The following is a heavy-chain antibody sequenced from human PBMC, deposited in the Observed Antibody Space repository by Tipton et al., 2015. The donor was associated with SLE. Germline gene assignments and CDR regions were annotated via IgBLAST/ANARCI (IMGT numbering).Heavy chain of an antibody. D-gene: IGHD1-26*01. Sequence: TLSLTCAVYGWSLNDYYWTWIRQPPGKGLQWIGEIFHTGSTEYNPSLKSRLTISLDTSNNQFSLKLTSVTAADTAVYYCASLAGTYSSYFRDYWGRGALVSVSS. J-gene: IGHJ4*02. CDR1: GWSLNDYY. V-gene: IGHV4-34*12. CDR3: ASLAGTYSSYFRDY. CDR2: IFHTGST.